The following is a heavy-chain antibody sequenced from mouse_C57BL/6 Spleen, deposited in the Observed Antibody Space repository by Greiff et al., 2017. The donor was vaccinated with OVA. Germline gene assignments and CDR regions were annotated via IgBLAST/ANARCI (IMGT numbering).Heavy chain of an antibody. Sequence: QVQLQQSGAELVKPGASVKISCKASGYAFSSYWMNWVKQRPGKGLEWIGQIYPGDGDTNYNGKFKGKATLTADKSSSTAYMQLSSLTSEDSSVDFCARTYGSREEYYFDYGGQGTTLTVSS. CDR2: IYPGDGDT. J-gene: IGHJ2*01. V-gene: IGHV1-80*01. CDR3: ARTYGSREEYYFDY. CDR1: GYAFSSYW. D-gene: IGHD1-1*01.